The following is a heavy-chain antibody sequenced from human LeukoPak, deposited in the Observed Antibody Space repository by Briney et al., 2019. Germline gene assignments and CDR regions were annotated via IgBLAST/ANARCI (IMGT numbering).Heavy chain of an antibody. J-gene: IGHJ4*02. Sequence: SVKVSCKASGGTFSSYAISWVRQAPGQGLEWMGGIIPIFGTANYAQKFQGRVTMTRDTSTSTVYMELSSLRSEDTAVYYCASLGPYSSSSPFDYWGQGTLVTVSS. CDR3: ASLGPYSSSSPFDY. CDR2: IIPIFGTA. V-gene: IGHV1-69*05. D-gene: IGHD6-6*01. CDR1: GGTFSSYA.